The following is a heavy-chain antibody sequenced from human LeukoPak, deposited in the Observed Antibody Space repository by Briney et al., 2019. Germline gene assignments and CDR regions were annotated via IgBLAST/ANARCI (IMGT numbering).Heavy chain of an antibody. D-gene: IGHD1-26*01. J-gene: IGHJ4*02. Sequence: SETLSLTCAVSGASISGSGHYWGWIRQPPGKGLEWIGNIYYSGSTYYNASLQSRVTISIDTSKNQFSLRLNSVTAADTAMYYCAKSGGYGLIDYWGQGTLVTVSS. CDR2: IYYSGST. CDR1: GASISGSGHY. V-gene: IGHV4-39*01. CDR3: AKSGGYGLIDY.